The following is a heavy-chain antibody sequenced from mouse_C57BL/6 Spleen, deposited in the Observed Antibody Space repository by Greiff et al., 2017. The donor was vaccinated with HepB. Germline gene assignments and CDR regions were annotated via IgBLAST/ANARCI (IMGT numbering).Heavy chain of an antibody. Sequence: VQLQQSGPELVKPGASVKISCKASGYAFSSSWMNWVKQRPGKGLEWIGRIYPGDGDTNYNGKFKGKATLTADKSSSTAYMQLSSLTSEDSAVYCCARGQLRPYYAMDDGGQGTSVTVSS. J-gene: IGHJ4*01. V-gene: IGHV1-82*01. CDR1: GYAFSSSW. CDR3: ARGQLRPYYAMDD. D-gene: IGHD3-2*02. CDR2: IYPGDGDT.